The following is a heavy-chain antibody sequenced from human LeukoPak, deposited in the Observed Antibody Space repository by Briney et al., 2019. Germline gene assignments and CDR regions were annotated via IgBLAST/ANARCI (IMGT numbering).Heavy chain of an antibody. CDR3: ARARGLRFGELLTSDYFDY. J-gene: IGHJ4*02. Sequence: ASVKVSCKASGYTFTSYYMHWVRQAPGQGLEWMGIINPSGGSTSYAQKFQGRVTMTRNTSISTAYMELSSLRSEDTAVYYCARARGLRFGELLTSDYFDYWGQGTLVTVSS. CDR1: GYTFTSYY. V-gene: IGHV1-46*01. CDR2: INPSGGST. D-gene: IGHD3-10*01.